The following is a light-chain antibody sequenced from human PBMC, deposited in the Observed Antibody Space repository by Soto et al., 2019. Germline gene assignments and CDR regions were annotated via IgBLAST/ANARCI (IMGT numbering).Light chain of an antibody. Sequence: DIQLTQSPSFLSASVGDRVTISCRAGQGISTYLAWYQQKPGKAPNLLIYAASTLQSGVPSRFSGSGSGTEFSLTISSLQPEDFATYYCQQLNRYPLSFGGGTKVEIK. J-gene: IGKJ4*01. CDR1: QGISTY. CDR2: AAS. V-gene: IGKV1-9*01. CDR3: QQLNRYPLS.